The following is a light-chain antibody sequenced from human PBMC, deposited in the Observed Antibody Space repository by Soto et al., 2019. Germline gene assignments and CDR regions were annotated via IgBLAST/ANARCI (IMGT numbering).Light chain of an antibody. CDR1: QGISSY. CDR3: QQYENLPT. V-gene: IGKV1-9*01. CDR2: AES. J-gene: IGKJ5*01. Sequence: IQLTQSPSSLSASVGDRVTVTCRASQGISSYLAWYQQKPGKAPKLLIYAESTLQSGFPSRFRGSGSGTDFTFTISRLQPEDIATYYCQQYENLPTFGQGTRLDIK.